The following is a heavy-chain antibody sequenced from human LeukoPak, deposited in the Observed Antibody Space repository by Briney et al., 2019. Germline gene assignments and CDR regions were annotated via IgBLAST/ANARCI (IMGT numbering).Heavy chain of an antibody. Sequence: PGGSLRLSCAASGFTFSIDGLHWVRQAPGKGLEWVAVIYYDGYNTYYADSVKGRFTISRDNSKNMMYLQTDSLSPEDTAVYYCARAGGSGSYNAFDIWGPGTMVTVSS. CDR3: ARAGGSGSYNAFDI. J-gene: IGHJ3*02. V-gene: IGHV3-33*01. CDR1: GFTFSIDG. CDR2: IYYDGYNT. D-gene: IGHD3-10*01.